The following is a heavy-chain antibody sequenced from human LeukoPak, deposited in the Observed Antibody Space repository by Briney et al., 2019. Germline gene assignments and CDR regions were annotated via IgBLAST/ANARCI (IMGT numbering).Heavy chain of an antibody. CDR3: ATAGGIVVVPAAFDY. CDR2: INPSGDTT. V-gene: IGHV1-46*01. J-gene: IGHJ4*02. D-gene: IGHD2-2*01. Sequence: ASVKVSCKASGYTFTSHYMHWVRQAPGQGLEWMGVINPSGDTTIYAQKFQGRVTMTEDTSTDTPYMELSSLRSEDTAVYYCATAGGIVVVPAAFDYWGQGTLVTVSS. CDR1: GYTFTSHY.